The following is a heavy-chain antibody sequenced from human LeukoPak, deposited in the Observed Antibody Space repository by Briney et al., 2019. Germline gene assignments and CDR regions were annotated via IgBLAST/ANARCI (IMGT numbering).Heavy chain of an antibody. D-gene: IGHD3-22*01. Sequence: GGSLRLSCAVSGITLSNYGMSWVRQAPGKGLEWVAGISDRGGRTKYADSVKGRFTISRDDSKNTLYLQMNSLRAGDTAVYFCAKRAVVIRVILVGFHKEAYYFDSWGQGALVTVSS. J-gene: IGHJ4*02. CDR1: GITLSNYG. V-gene: IGHV3-23*01. CDR2: ISDRGGRT. CDR3: AKRAVVIRVILVGFHKEAYYFDS.